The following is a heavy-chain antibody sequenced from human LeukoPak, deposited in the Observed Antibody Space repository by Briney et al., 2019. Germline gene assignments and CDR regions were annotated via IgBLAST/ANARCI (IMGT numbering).Heavy chain of an antibody. CDR2: IYTSAST. D-gene: IGHD3-3*01. CDR3: ARSYDFWSGDSQFDY. CDR1: GGSISSGSYY. Sequence: PSQTLSLTCTVSGGSISSGSYYWSWLRQPPGKGLEWIGRIYTSASTNYNPSLKSRVTISLDTSKNQFFLKLSSVTAADTAVYYCARSYDFWSGDSQFDYWGQGTLVTVSS. V-gene: IGHV4-61*02. J-gene: IGHJ4*02.